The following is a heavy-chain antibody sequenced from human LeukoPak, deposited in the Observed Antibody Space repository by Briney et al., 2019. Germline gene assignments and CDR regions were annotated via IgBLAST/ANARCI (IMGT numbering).Heavy chain of an antibody. Sequence: GASVKVSCKASGYTFTSYGISWVRQAPGQGLEWMGWISAYNGNTNYAQKLQGRVTMTTDTSTSTAYMELRSLRSDDTAVYYCARWRGKPEWELPRELLDYWGQGTLVTVSS. CDR2: ISAYNGNT. J-gene: IGHJ4*02. CDR3: ARWRGKPEWELPRELLDY. D-gene: IGHD1-26*01. V-gene: IGHV1-18*01. CDR1: GYTFTSYG.